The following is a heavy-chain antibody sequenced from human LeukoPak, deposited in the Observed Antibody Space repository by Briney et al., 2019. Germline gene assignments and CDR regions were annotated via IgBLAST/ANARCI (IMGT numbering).Heavy chain of an antibody. CDR3: AKDDAWLRFGE. Sequence: GGSLRLSCAASGFTFSSYAMSWVRQAPGRGLDWVSAISGSGGSTCCADSVKGRFTISRDNSKNTLYLEVISLTAEDTAVYYCAKDDAWLRFGEWSQGTLVTVSS. V-gene: IGHV3-23*01. D-gene: IGHD3-10*01. CDR1: GFTFSSYA. CDR2: ISGSGGST. J-gene: IGHJ4*02.